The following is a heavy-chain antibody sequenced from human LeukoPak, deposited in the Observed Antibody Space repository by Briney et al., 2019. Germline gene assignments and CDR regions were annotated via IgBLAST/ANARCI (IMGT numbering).Heavy chain of an antibody. CDR2: ISSSSSYI. Sequence: GGSLRLSCAASGFTFSSYSMNWVRQAPGKGLEWVSSISSSSSYIYYADSAKGRFTISRDNAKNSLYLQMNSLRAEDTAVYYCARVEYSSSSWGYNWFDPWGQGTLVTVSS. CDR3: ARVEYSSSSWGYNWFDP. D-gene: IGHD6-6*01. CDR1: GFTFSSYS. J-gene: IGHJ5*02. V-gene: IGHV3-21*01.